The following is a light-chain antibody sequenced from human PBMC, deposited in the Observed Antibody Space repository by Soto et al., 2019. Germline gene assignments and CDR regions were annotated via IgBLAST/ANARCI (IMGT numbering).Light chain of an antibody. Sequence: QSVLAQPASVSGSPGQSITISCTGSFSDIAVFNYVSWYQQYPGRAPKLLIYQVTSRASGVPDRFSGSKSGNTASLTVSGLQAEDEADYYCSSYAGSSNVFGTGTKVTVL. V-gene: IGLV2-8*01. CDR2: QVT. CDR1: FSDIAVFNY. CDR3: SSYAGSSNV. J-gene: IGLJ1*01.